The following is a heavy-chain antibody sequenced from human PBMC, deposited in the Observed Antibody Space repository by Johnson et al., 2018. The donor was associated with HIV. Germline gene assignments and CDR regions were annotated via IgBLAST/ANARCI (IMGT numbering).Heavy chain of an antibody. CDR2: ISTDGSTT. Sequence: VQLVESGGGVVRPGGSLRLSCAASGFTFDDYGMSWVRQAPGKGLEWVSRISTDGSTTYYADSVKGRFTISSDNAKNTLYLQMNSLRAEDTAVYYCARGGNWNKRNALDIWGQGTMVTVSS. CDR3: ARGGNWNKRNALDI. V-gene: IGHV3-20*04. J-gene: IGHJ3*02. D-gene: IGHD1/OR15-1a*01. CDR1: GFTFDDYG.